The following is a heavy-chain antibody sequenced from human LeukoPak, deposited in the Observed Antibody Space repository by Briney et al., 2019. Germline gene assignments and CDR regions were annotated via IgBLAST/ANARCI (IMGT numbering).Heavy chain of an antibody. J-gene: IGHJ4*02. CDR3: AREDSGDNSPNFDY. CDR2: ISAYNGNT. D-gene: IGHD4-23*01. Sequence: ASVKVSCKASGYTLTSYGISWVRQAPGQGLEWMGWISAYNGNTNYAQKLQGRVTMTTDTSTSTAYMELRSLRSDDTAVYYCAREDSGDNSPNFDYGGQGTPVTVSS. V-gene: IGHV1-18*01. CDR1: GYTLTSYG.